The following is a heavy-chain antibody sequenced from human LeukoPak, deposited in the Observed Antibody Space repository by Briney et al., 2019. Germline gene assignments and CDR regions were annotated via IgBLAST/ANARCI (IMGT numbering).Heavy chain of an antibody. CDR2: ISAYNGNT. V-gene: IGHV1-18*01. Sequence: ASVKVSCKASGYTFTSFDINWVRQATGQGLEWMGWISAYNGNTNYAQKLQGRVTMTTDTSTSTAYMELRSLRSDDTAVYYCARDAVAGFIWFDPWGQGTLVTVSS. CDR1: GYTFTSFD. D-gene: IGHD6-19*01. J-gene: IGHJ5*02. CDR3: ARDAVAGFIWFDP.